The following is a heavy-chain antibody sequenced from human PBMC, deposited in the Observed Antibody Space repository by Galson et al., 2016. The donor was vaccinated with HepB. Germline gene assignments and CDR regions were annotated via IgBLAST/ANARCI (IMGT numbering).Heavy chain of an antibody. J-gene: IGHJ6*02. CDR3: AREGGVQLPGRGTSTYFYFGMDV. V-gene: IGHV5-51*01. D-gene: IGHD1-1*01. CDR1: GYTFNHYW. CDR2: IYPDDSEA. Sequence: QSGAEVKKPGESLRISCSTSGYTFNHYWIAWVRQMPGKGLEWMGIIYPDDSEARYSPSFQGQVTFSVDKSISTAFLQWTSLKASDTAIYYWAREGGVQLPGRGTSTYFYFGMDVWGQGTTVTVSS.